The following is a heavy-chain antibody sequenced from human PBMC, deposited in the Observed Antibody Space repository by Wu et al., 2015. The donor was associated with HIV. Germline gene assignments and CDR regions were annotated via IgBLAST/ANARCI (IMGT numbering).Heavy chain of an antibody. CDR2: FDPKDGEI. Sequence: QVPLAQSGAEVRKPGASVKVSCKVSGYTLSKLSMHWVRQTPGKGLEWMGGFDPKDGEIVYAQNFQGRLTMTEDTSTDTAFVELRSLRFEDTAVYYCTTLRGGYYAGSDIPAAFDIWGQGTMVTVSS. V-gene: IGHV1-24*01. CDR1: GYTLSKLS. D-gene: IGHD3-10*01. J-gene: IGHJ3*02. CDR3: TTLRGGYYAGSDIPAAFDI.